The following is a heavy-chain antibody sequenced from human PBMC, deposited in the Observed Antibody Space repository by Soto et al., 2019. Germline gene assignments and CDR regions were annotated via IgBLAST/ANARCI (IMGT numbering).Heavy chain of an antibody. V-gene: IGHV1-3*01. CDR2: INAGNGNT. CDR3: ASKYDYGSGSYYLAPIDYHDY. CDR1: GDSFTSYA. D-gene: IGHD3-10*01. Sequence: ASVKVSCKASGDSFTSYAMHWVRPAPGQRLEWMGWINAGNGNTKYSQKFQVRVTITRDTSASTAYMELSSLRSEDTAVYYSASKYDYGSGSYYLAPIDYHDYWTHGTLDTVSS. J-gene: IGHJ4*01.